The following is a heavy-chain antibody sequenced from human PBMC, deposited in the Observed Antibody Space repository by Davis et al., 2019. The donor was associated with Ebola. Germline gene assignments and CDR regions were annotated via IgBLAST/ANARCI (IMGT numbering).Heavy chain of an antibody. J-gene: IGHJ6*02. CDR2: IIPILGIA. CDR3: ARDWSRKAVVTATLPGLYYYYGMDV. V-gene: IGHV1-69*04. CDR1: GGTFSSYT. Sequence: SVKVSCKASGGTFSSYTISWVRQAPGQGLEWMGRIIPILGIANYAQKFQGRVTITADKSTSTAYMELSSLRSEDTAVYYCARDWSRKAVVTATLPGLYYYYGMDVWGQGTTVTVSS. D-gene: IGHD2-21*02.